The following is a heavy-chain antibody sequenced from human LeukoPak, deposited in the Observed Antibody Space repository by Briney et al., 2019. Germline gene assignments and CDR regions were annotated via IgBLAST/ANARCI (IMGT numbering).Heavy chain of an antibody. D-gene: IGHD3-10*01. CDR1: GFTFDDYG. CDR3: ARAYGSGSYEYFMDV. CDR2: INWNGAST. J-gene: IGHJ6*03. Sequence: GGSLRLSCAASGFTFDDYGMSWVRQAPGKGLEWVSGINWNGASTGYADSVKGRFTISRDNAKNSLYLQMNSLRAEDTALYHCARAYGSGSYEYFMDVWGKGTTVTISS. V-gene: IGHV3-20*01.